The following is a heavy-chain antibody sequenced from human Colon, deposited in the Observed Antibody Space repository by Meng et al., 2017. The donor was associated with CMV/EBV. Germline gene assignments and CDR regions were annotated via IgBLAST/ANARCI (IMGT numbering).Heavy chain of an antibody. CDR1: GLTFSSHW. V-gene: IGHV3-74*01. CDR3: ITEAAGGDY. J-gene: IGHJ4*02. Sequence: GKSLKISCVASGLTFSSHWMHWVRQTPGKELVWVSRISDDGSITTYADSVRGRFTISRDNTKNTLYLQMSSLAVDDTAVYYCITEAAGGDYWGQGALVTVSS. CDR2: ISDDGSIT. D-gene: IGHD1-14*01.